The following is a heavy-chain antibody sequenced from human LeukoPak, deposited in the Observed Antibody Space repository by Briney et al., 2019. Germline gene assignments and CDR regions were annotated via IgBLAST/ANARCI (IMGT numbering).Heavy chain of an antibody. J-gene: IGHJ6*02. CDR2: ISAYNGNT. CDR3: ARVGYNWNDGIYYYYGMDV. Sequence: ASVKVSCKASGYTYTSYGISGVRQAPGQGLEWMGWISAYNGNTNYAQKLQGRVTMTTDTSTSTAHVELRSLRSDDTAVYYCARVGYNWNDGIYYYYGMDVWGQGTTVTVSS. CDR1: GYTYTSYG. V-gene: IGHV1-18*01. D-gene: IGHD1-1*01.